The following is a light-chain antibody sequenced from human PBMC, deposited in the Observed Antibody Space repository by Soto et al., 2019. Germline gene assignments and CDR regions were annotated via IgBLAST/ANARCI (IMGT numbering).Light chain of an antibody. CDR2: GTS. CDR1: QSVTSSF. Sequence: EVLLTQSPGTLSLSPGDRATLSCRASQSVTSSFLAWYQQKPGQAPRLLIYGTSSRATGIPDRFSGSGSGTDFTLTISRLEPEDFAVYYCQHRTKWPLTFGGGTKVDIK. J-gene: IGKJ4*01. V-gene: IGKV3D-20*02. CDR3: QHRTKWPLT.